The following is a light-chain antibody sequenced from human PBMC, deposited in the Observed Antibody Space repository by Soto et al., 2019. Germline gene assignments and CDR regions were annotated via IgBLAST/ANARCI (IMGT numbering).Light chain of an antibody. J-gene: IGKJ3*01. CDR1: QDISSY. CDR2: AAS. CDR3: QQTYSTLFT. Sequence: DIQMTQSPSSLSASVGDSVTITCRASQDISSYLNWYQQKPGKAPKLLIYAASTLHSGVPSRFSGSEYRTDFTLNISSLQPEEFATYYWQQTYSTLFTFGPGTKVDFK. V-gene: IGKV1-39*01.